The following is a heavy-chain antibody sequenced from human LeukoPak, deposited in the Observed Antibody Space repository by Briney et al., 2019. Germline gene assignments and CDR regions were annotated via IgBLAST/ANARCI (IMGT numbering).Heavy chain of an antibody. V-gene: IGHV4-59*04. J-gene: IGHJ6*03. D-gene: IGHD5-18*01. CDR3: ARLRAMAIYYMDV. CDR2: THTSGST. Sequence: SETLSLSCTVSGASISSNSYWSWIRQPPGKGLEWIGYTHTSGSTYYNPSLKSRVTISVDTSKNQFSLKLSSVTAADTAVYYCARLRAMAIYYMDVWGKGTTVTVSS. CDR1: GASISSNSY.